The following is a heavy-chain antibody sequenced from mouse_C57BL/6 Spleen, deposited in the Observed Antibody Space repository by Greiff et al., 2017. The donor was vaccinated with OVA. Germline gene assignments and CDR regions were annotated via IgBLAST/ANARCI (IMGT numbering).Heavy chain of an antibody. Sequence: ESGPGILQPSQTLSLTCSFSGFSLSTFGMGVGWIRQPSGKGLEWLAHIWWDDDKYYNPALKSRLTISKDTSKNQVFLKIANVDTADTATYYCARMVYDYDVSSWFAYWGQGTLVTVSA. D-gene: IGHD2-4*01. CDR1: GFSLSTFGMG. CDR2: IWWDDDK. J-gene: IGHJ3*01. V-gene: IGHV8-8*01. CDR3: ARMVYDYDVSSWFAY.